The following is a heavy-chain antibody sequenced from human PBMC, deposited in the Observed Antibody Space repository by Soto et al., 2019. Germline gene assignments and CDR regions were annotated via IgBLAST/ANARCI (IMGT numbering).Heavy chain of an antibody. CDR3: VKDIHFLGIWYFDL. Sequence: EQLAESGGGVVQSGRSLRLSCEASGVTFSSFGMHWVRQAPGKGLEWVAVISYDGSDTYFADSVKGRFTISRDNSKNTVYLQMNSLRVEDTAVYDCVKDIHFLGIWYFDLWGRGSLVSVSS. J-gene: IGHJ2*01. CDR1: GVTFSSFG. CDR2: ISYDGSDT. V-gene: IGHV3-30*18. D-gene: IGHD3-16*01.